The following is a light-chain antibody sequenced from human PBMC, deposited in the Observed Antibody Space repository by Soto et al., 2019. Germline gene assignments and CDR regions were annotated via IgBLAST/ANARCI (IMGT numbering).Light chain of an antibody. CDR2: NNN. V-gene: IGLV1-44*01. J-gene: IGLJ3*02. Sequence: QSVLTQPPSASGTPGQRVTISCSGSRSNIENNAVTWYQQFPGTAPKLLIYNNNQRPSGVPDRFSGSKSGTSASLAISGLHSEDEADYYCATWDDSLNARGVFGGGTKLTVL. CDR1: RSNIENNA. CDR3: ATWDDSLNARGV.